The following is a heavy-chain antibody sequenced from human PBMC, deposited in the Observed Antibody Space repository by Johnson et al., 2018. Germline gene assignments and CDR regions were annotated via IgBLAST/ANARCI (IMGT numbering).Heavy chain of an antibody. Sequence: VRLVQSGGGLVQPGRSLGLSCAASGFTFDDYAMHWVRLAPGKGLEWVSGISWTSYSVGYADSVQGRFTISRDNAMKSLYLQMNSLGTEDTALYYCARDWEEMATITRYFQHWGQGTLVTVSS. V-gene: IGHV3-9*01. J-gene: IGHJ1*01. CDR3: ARDWEEMATITRYFQH. CDR1: GFTFDDYA. D-gene: IGHD5-24*01. CDR2: ISWTSYSV.